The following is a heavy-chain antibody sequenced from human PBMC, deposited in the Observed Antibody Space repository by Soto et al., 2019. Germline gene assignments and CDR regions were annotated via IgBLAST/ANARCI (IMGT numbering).Heavy chain of an antibody. Sequence: EAQLVESGGGLVQPGGSLRLSCVASGFNFRSYILSWVRQAPGKGLEWIAYIDTSSSLIYYADSVEGRFAISRDNAKNSLYLQVDSLRDEDTALYYCARDFLTGDAREAFDIWGQGTMVTVSS. CDR3: ARDFLTGDAREAFDI. J-gene: IGHJ3*02. V-gene: IGHV3-48*02. D-gene: IGHD7-27*01. CDR1: GFNFRSYI. CDR2: IDTSSSLI.